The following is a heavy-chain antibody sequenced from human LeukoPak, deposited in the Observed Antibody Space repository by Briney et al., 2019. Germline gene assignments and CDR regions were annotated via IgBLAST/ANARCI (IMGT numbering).Heavy chain of an antibody. V-gene: IGHV3-7*04. Sequence: GGSLRLSCAASGFTFDDYGMSWVRQAPGKGLEWVANIKQDGSEKYYVDSVKGRFTISRDNAKNSLYLQMNSLRAEDTAVYYCARAIYDFWSGYRHGFDYWGQGTLVTVSS. CDR1: GFTFDDYG. CDR2: IKQDGSEK. J-gene: IGHJ4*02. CDR3: ARAIYDFWSGYRHGFDY. D-gene: IGHD3-3*01.